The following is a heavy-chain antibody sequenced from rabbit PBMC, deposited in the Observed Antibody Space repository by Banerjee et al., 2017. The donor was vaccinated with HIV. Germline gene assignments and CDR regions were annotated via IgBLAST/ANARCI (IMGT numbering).Heavy chain of an antibody. J-gene: IGHJ2*01. D-gene: IGHD3-1*01. CDR1: GFDLSNNYV. V-gene: IGHV1S45*01. CDR3: ARQTHGYNGGYGGAAFDP. Sequence: QQQLVESGGGLVQPGGSLKLSCKASGFDLSNNYVMCWVRQAPGKGLEWIACIYNGDGNTYYASWAKGRFTISKTSSTTVTLQMTSLTAADTATYFCARQTHGYNGGYGGAAFDPWGPGTLVTVS. CDR2: IYNGDGNT.